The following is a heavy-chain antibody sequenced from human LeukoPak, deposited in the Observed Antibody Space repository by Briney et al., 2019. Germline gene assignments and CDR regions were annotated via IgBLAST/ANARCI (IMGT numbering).Heavy chain of an antibody. CDR1: GHNFTGHY. CDR3: ARGVGIVGAKPPNWDYFDY. D-gene: IGHD1-26*01. Sequence: GASVKVSCKASGHNFTGHYMHWVRQAPGQGLEWMGWVNRNSGGTNYAQKFQGRVTMTRDTSISTAYMELSRLRPDDTAVYYCARGVGIVGAKPPNWDYFDYWGQGTLVTVSS. CDR2: VNRNSGGT. V-gene: IGHV1-2*02. J-gene: IGHJ4*02.